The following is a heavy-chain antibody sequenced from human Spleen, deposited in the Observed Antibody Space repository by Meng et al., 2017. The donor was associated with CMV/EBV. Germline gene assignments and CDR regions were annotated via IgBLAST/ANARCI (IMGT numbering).Heavy chain of an antibody. D-gene: IGHD5-18*01. J-gene: IGHJ4*02. V-gene: IGHV3-74*01. CDR1: GFTFSSYW. CDR2: INSDGSST. CDR3: AKANSYGLYYFDY. Sequence: GESLKISCAASGFTFSSYWMHWVRQAPGKGLVWVSRINSDGSSTSYADSVKGRFTISRDNAKNSLYLQMNSLRAEDTAVYYCAKANSYGLYYFDYWGQGTLVTVSS.